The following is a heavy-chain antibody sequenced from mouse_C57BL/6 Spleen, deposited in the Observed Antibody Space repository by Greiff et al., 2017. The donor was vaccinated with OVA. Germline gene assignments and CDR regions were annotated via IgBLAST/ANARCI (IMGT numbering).Heavy chain of an antibody. D-gene: IGHD1-1*01. V-gene: IGHV2-9-1*01. J-gene: IGHJ2*01. CDR2: IWTGGGT. CDR1: GFSLTSYA. Sequence: VKLVESGPGLVAPSQSLSITCTVSGFSLTSYAISWVRQPPGKGLEWLGVIWTGGGTNYNSALKSRLSISKDNSKSQVFLKMNSLQTDDTARYYCASLYGSSYLDSFDYWGQGTTLTVSS. CDR3: ASLYGSSYLDSFDY.